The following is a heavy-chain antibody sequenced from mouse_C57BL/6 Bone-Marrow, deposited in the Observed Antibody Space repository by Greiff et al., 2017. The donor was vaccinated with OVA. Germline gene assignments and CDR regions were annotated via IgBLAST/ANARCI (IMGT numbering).Heavy chain of an antibody. D-gene: IGHD2-4*01. CDR3: ARGDYDYDWFAY. CDR1: GFTFSSYG. CDR2: ISSGGSYT. Sequence: DVMLVESGGDLVKPGGSLKLSCAASGFTFSSYGMSWVRQTPDKRLEWVATISSGGSYTYYPDSVKGRFTISRDNAKNTLYLQMSSLKSEDTAMYYCARGDYDYDWFAYWGRGTLITVS. V-gene: IGHV5-6*02. J-gene: IGHJ3*01.